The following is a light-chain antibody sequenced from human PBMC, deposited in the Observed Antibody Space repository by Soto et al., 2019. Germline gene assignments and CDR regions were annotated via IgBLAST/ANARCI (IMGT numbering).Light chain of an antibody. CDR1: QSISSY. J-gene: IGKJ2*01. Sequence: DIQMTQSPSSLSASVGDRVTITCRASQSISSYLNWYQQKPGKAPKLLIYAASVLQSGVPSRFSGSGSGTDFTLTIRSLHPEDFATYSCQQSYSTPYTCGQGAKLDIK. CDR2: AAS. CDR3: QQSYSTPYT. V-gene: IGKV1-39*01.